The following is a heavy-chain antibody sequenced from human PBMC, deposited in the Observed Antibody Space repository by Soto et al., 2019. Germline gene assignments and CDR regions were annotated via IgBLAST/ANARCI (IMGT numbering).Heavy chain of an antibody. CDR2: INHSGST. CDR3: ARGGYSYGYAGDY. D-gene: IGHD5-18*01. CDR1: GGSFSGYY. J-gene: IGHJ4*02. V-gene: IGHV4-34*01. Sequence: SETLSLTCAVYGGSFSGYYWSWIRQPPGKGLEWIGEINHSGSTNYNPSLKSRVTISVDTSKNQFSLKLSSVTAADTAVYYCARGGYSYGYAGDYWGQGTLVTVS.